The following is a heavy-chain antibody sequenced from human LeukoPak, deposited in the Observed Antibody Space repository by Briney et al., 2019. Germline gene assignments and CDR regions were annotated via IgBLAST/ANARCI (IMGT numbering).Heavy chain of an antibody. CDR3: TRGGSTGYYRLDF. J-gene: IGHJ4*02. D-gene: IGHD3-22*01. V-gene: IGHV3-23*01. CDR1: GFTFSSYA. CDR2: ISGSGDST. Sequence: GGSLRLSCAASGFTFSSYAMSWVSQTPGKGLEWVSGISGSGDSTYYADSVKGRFTISRDSSKNTLYLQMNSLRADDTAVYYCTRGGSTGYYRLDFWGQGTLVTVSS.